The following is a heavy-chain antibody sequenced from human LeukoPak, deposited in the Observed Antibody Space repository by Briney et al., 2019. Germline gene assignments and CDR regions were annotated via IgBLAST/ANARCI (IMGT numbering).Heavy chain of an antibody. CDR3: ARDLTGEFDY. D-gene: IGHD7-27*01. CDR1: GGSISSYY. Sequence: SETLSLTCTVSGGSISSYYWSWIRQPPGKGLEWIGYIYYSGSTNYNPSLKGRVTISVDTSKNQFSLKLSSVTAADTAVYYCARDLTGEFDYWGQGTLVTVS. V-gene: IGHV4-59*01. CDR2: IYYSGST. J-gene: IGHJ4*02.